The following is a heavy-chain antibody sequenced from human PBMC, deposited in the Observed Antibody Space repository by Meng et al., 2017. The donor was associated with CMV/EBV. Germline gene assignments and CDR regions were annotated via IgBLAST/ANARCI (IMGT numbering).Heavy chain of an antibody. Sequence: QVELEGAGPGLVKPSPTLSLTCTVFGGSISSGDYHWSWIRRPPGKGLEWIGYIYYSGSTYYNPSLKGRVTISVDTSKNQFSLKLSSVTAADTAVYYCARVSRTSCYDYWGQGTLVTVSS. D-gene: IGHD2-2*01. CDR2: IYYSGST. J-gene: IGHJ4*02. V-gene: IGHV4-30-4*08. CDR1: GGSISSGDYH. CDR3: ARVSRTSCYDY.